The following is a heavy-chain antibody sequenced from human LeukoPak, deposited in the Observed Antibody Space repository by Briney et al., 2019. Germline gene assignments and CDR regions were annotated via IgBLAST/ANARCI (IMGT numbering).Heavy chain of an antibody. CDR2: IHYSGGS. CDR1: GGSISSSSHY. V-gene: IGHV4-39*01. CDR3: AKHESLIAFDV. J-gene: IGHJ3*01. Sequence: SETLSLTCTVSGGSISSSSHYWGWIRQPPGKGLEWIASIHYSGGSNYNPSLKSRLTISVDTSKNQVSLKVRSATAADTAVYYCAKHESLIAFDVWGQGTMVTVSS.